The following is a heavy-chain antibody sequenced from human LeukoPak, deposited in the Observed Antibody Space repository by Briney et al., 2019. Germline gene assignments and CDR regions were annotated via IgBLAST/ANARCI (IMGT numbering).Heavy chain of an antibody. Sequence: ASVKVSCKASGYTFTSYGISWVRQAPRQGLEWMGWISAYNGNTNYAQKLQGRVTMTTDTSTSTAYMELRSLRSDDTAVYYCARDYYGSGSYYYYYYGMDVWGQGTTVTVSS. CDR2: ISAYNGNT. D-gene: IGHD3-10*01. CDR1: GYTFTSYG. V-gene: IGHV1-18*01. J-gene: IGHJ6*02. CDR3: ARDYYGSGSYYYYYYGMDV.